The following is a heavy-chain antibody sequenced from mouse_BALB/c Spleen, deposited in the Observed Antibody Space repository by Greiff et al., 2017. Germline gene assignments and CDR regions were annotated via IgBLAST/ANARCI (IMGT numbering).Heavy chain of an antibody. V-gene: IGHV1-5*01. CDR2: IYPGNSDT. CDR3: TRRGNYVQYYFDY. CDR1: GYTFTSYW. D-gene: IGHD2-1*01. Sequence: EVQLQQSGTVLVRPGASVKMSCKASGYTFTSYWMHWVKQRPGQGLEWIGAIYPGNSDTSYNQKFKGKAKLTAVTSTSTAYMELSSLTNEDSAVYYCTRRGNYVQYYFDYWGQGTTLTVSS. J-gene: IGHJ2*01.